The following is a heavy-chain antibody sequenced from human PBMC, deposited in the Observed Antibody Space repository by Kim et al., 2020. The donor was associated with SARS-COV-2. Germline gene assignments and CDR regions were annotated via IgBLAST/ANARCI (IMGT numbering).Heavy chain of an antibody. CDR1: GYTFTSYD. CDR3: ARGHLKSIVVVIAPRPYYYYMDV. V-gene: IGHV1-8*01. Sequence: ASVKVSCKASGYTFTSYDINWVRQATGQGLEWRGWMNPNSGNTGYAQKIQGRVTMTRNTSISTAYMELSSLRSEDTAVYYCARGHLKSIVVVIAPRPYYYYMDVWGKGTTVTVSS. CDR2: MNPNSGNT. J-gene: IGHJ6*03. D-gene: IGHD2-21*01.